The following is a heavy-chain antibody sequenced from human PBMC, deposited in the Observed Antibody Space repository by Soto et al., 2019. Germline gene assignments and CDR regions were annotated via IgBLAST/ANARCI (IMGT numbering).Heavy chain of an antibody. CDR2: INSDGSST. CDR3: ARANTYYYDSSGYLNWFDP. V-gene: IGHV3-74*01. CDR1: GFTFSSYW. D-gene: IGHD3-22*01. Sequence: PGGSLRLSCAASGFTFSSYWMHWVRQAPGKGLVWVSRINSDGSSTSYADSVKGRFTISRDNAKNTLYLQMNSLRAEDTAVYYCARANTYYYDSSGYLNWFDPWGQGTLVTVSS. J-gene: IGHJ5*02.